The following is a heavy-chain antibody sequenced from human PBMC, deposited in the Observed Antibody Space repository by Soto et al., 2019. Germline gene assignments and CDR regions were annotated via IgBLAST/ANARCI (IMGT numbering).Heavy chain of an antibody. CDR3: TRDASRDSSARGWFDP. D-gene: IGHD6-13*01. J-gene: IGHJ5*02. CDR2: ISSNSAYI. Sequence: GGSLRLSCAASGFTFRSFTMNWVRQAPGKGLEWASTISSNSAYIYYTDALSGRFTISRDNAKNSLHLQMNSLRAEDTAVYYCTRDASRDSSARGWFDPWGPGTLVTVSS. CDR1: GFTFRSFT. V-gene: IGHV3-21*01.